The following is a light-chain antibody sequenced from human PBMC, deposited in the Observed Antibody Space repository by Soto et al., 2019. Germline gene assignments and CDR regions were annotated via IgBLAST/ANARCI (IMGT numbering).Light chain of an antibody. V-gene: IGKV3D-20*02. CDR3: QQRSNWPPIT. Sequence: EIVLTQSPGTLSLAPGEVATLSCRASLSVSSNYLAWYQQKPGQAPRLVIYGASSRATGIPARFSGSGSGTDFTLTISSLEPEDFAVYYCQQRSNWPPITFGQGTRLEIK. CDR1: LSVSSNY. CDR2: GAS. J-gene: IGKJ5*01.